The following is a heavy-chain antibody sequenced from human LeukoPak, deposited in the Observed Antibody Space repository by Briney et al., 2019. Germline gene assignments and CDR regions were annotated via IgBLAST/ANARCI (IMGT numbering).Heavy chain of an antibody. D-gene: IGHD1-1*01. CDR2: IYYSGST. CDR3: ARDRVGGTEEVSDRVFDY. V-gene: IGHV4-39*07. CDR1: GGSISSSSYY. Sequence: SETLTLTCTVSGGSISSSSYYWGWIRQPPGKGLEWIGSIYYSGSTYYNPSLKSRVTISVDTSKNQFSLKLSSVTAADTAVYYCARDRVGGTEEVSDRVFDYWGQGTLVTVSS. J-gene: IGHJ4*02.